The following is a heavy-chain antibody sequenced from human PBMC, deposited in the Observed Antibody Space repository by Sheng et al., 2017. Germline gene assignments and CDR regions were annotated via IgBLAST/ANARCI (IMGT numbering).Heavy chain of an antibody. CDR3: ARKLGYCSSTSCSGWFDP. V-gene: IGHV1-69*04. J-gene: IGHJ5*02. D-gene: IGHD2-2*01. Sequence: QVQLVQSGAEVKKPGSSVKVSCKASGGTFSSYAISWVRQAPGQGLEWMGGIIPILGIANYAQKFQGRVTITADKSTSTAYMELSSLRSEDTAVYYCARKLGYCSSTSCSGWFDPWGQGTLVTVSS. CDR2: IIPILGIA. CDR1: GGTFSSYA.